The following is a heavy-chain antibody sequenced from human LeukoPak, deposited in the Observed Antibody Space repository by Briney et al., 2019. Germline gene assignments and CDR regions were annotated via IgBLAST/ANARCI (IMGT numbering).Heavy chain of an antibody. CDR3: ARHIAGYYYDGSGYYLESAPYYFDY. Sequence: SETLSLTCTVSGGSISSSSYYWGWIRQPPGKGLEWIGSIYYSGSTYYNPSLKSRVTISVDTSKNQFSLKLSSVTAADTAVYYCARHIAGYYYDGSGYYLESAPYYFDYWGQGTLVTVSS. J-gene: IGHJ4*02. D-gene: IGHD3-22*01. CDR2: IYYSGST. CDR1: GGSISSSSYY. V-gene: IGHV4-39*01.